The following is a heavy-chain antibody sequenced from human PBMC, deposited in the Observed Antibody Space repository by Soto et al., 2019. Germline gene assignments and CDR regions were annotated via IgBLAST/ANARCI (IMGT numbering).Heavy chain of an antibody. Sequence: EVVLLESGGGLEQPGGSLRLSCAASGFIFENFGMSWVRQAPGKGLEWISSISGSGFRKYYADSVKGRFTISRDNSKSTGYLELNNLSAENTAVYHCAKNQGVELVPLATVDWFDPWGQGSVVTVSS. CDR2: ISGSGFRK. J-gene: IGHJ5*02. CDR3: AKNQGVELVPLATVDWFDP. CDR1: GFIFENFG. V-gene: IGHV3-23*01. D-gene: IGHD1-26*01.